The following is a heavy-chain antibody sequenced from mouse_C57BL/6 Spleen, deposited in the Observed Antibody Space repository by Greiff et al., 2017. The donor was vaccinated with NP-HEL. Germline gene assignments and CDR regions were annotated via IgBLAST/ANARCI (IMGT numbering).Heavy chain of an antibody. Sequence: DVKLVESGGGLVKPGGSLKLSCAASGFTFSDYGMHWVRQAPEKGLEWVAYISSGSSTIYYADTVKGRFTISRDNAKNTLFLQMTSLRSEDTAMYYCARQDYGRGFAYWGQGTLVTVSA. J-gene: IGHJ3*01. CDR2: ISSGSSTI. CDR3: ARQDYGRGFAY. V-gene: IGHV5-17*01. CDR1: GFTFSDYG. D-gene: IGHD1-1*01.